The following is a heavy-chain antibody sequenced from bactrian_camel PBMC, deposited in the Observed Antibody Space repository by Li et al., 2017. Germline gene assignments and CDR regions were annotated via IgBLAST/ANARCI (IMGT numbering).Heavy chain of an antibody. J-gene: IGHJ4*01. V-gene: IGHV3S53*01. CDR1: KDALMY. CDR2: ISTGGSST. D-gene: IGHD3*01. Sequence: QLVESGGGSAQAGGSLTLSCSASKDALMYMAWFRQAPGQKREAVAAISTGGSSTMYVDSVKGRFTISRDNAKNTVYLQMNSLKSEDTAVYYCSSGWLWVTNWGQGTQVTVS. CDR3: SSGWLWVTN.